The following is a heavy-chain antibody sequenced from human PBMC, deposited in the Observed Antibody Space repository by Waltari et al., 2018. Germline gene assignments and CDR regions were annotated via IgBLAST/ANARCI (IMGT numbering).Heavy chain of an antibody. CDR2: IYYSGST. CDR3: AREDRDYFDY. J-gene: IGHJ4*02. Sequence: QLQLQESGPGLVKPSETLSLTCTVSGGSISSSSYYWGWIRQPPGKGLEWIGSIYYSGSTYYNPALKSRVTISVDTSKNQFSLKRSAVTAADTAVYYCAREDRDYFDYWGQGTLVTVSS. CDR1: GGSISSSSYY. V-gene: IGHV4-39*07.